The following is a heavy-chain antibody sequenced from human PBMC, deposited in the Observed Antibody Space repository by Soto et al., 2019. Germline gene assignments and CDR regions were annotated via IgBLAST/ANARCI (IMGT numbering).Heavy chain of an antibody. J-gene: IGHJ4*02. V-gene: IGHV1-18*04. D-gene: IGHD2-15*01. CDR2: ISAYNGDT. Sequence: QVQLVQSEGEVKKHGASVKVSCKTSGYNFTNYGITWVRQAPGQGLKWLGWISAYNGDTNYAQKFQGRVIMTTDTSTTTAYMELRSLRSDDTAVYYGARGPAGGLRGGVSYWGQGTLVTVSS. CDR3: ARGPAGGLRGGVSY. CDR1: GYNFTNYG.